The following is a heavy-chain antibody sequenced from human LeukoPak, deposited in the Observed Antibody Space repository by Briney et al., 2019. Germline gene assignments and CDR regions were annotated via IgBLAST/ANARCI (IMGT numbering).Heavy chain of an antibody. CDR1: GFTFSSYG. D-gene: IGHD2-21*01. V-gene: IGHV3-30*02. Sequence: GGSLRLSCAASGFTFSSYGMHWVRQAPGKGLEWVAFIRYDVSNKYYADSVKGRFTISRDNSKNTLYLQMNSLRAEDTAVYYCAKVTYFNWFDPWGQGTLVTVSS. CDR3: AKVTYFNWFDP. J-gene: IGHJ5*02. CDR2: IRYDVSNK.